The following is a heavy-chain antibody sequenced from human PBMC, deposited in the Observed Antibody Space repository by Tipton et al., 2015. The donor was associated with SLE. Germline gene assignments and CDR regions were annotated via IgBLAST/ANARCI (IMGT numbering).Heavy chain of an antibody. Sequence: SLRLSCAASGFTFGSYAMSWVRQAPGKGLEWVSAIYSGGNTYYGDSVKGRFTISRDNSKDILYLQMNSLRPEDTAVYYYATNFRSTRTWRRMGSYFGMDVWGQGTTVTVSS. CDR3: ATNFRSTRTWRRMGSYFGMDV. J-gene: IGHJ6*02. CDR1: GFTFGSYA. D-gene: IGHD2-2*01. CDR2: IYSGGNT. V-gene: IGHV3-23*03.